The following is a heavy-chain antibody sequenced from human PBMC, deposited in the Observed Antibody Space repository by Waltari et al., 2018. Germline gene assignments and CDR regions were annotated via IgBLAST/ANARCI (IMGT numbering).Heavy chain of an antibody. CDR2: INHSGST. CDR3: ASTNSGGPPR. J-gene: IGHJ4*02. V-gene: IGHV4-34*01. CDR1: GGSFSGYY. D-gene: IGHD2-15*01. Sequence: WGAGLLKPSETLSLTCAVYGGSFSGYYWSWIRQPPGKGLEWIGEINHSGSTNYNPSLKSRVTISVDTSKNQFSLKLSSVTAADTAVYYCASTNSGGPPRWGQGTLVTVSS.